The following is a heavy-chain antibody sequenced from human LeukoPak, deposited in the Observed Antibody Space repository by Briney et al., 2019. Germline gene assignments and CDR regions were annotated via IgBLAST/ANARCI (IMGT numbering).Heavy chain of an antibody. Sequence: GASVKVSCKASGYTFTGYYMHWVRQAPGQGLEWMGRIIPILGIANYAQKFQGRVTITADKSTSTAYMELSSLRSEDTAVYYCARVQRTTLTPNKGYFDYWGQGTLVTVSS. J-gene: IGHJ4*02. CDR3: ARVQRTTLTPNKGYFDY. D-gene: IGHD1-7*01. CDR1: GYTFTGYY. CDR2: IIPILGIA. V-gene: IGHV1-69*04.